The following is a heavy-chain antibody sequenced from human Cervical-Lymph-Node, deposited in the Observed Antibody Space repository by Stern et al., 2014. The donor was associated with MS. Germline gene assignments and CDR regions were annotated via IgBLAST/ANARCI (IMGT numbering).Heavy chain of an antibody. Sequence: QVTLKESGPVLVKPTETLTLTCTVSGFSLSNARMGVSWIRQPPGKALEWLAPIFSNDEKSYSTSLKSRLTISKDTSKSQVVLTMTNMDPVDTATYYCARIRPLLSGTDYYYGMDVWGQGTTVTVSS. D-gene: IGHD6-13*01. CDR1: GFSLSNARMG. CDR2: IFSNDEK. V-gene: IGHV2-26*01. J-gene: IGHJ6*02. CDR3: ARIRPLLSGTDYYYGMDV.